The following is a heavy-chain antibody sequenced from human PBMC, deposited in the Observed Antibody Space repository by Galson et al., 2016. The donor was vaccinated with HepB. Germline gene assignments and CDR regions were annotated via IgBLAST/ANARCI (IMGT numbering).Heavy chain of an antibody. CDR2: INHSGST. CDR1: GGSFSGYY. D-gene: IGHD3-16*01. CDR3: ARGQIRYGGTAGVVSSWFDP. Sequence: SETLSLTCAVDGGSFSGYYWSWIRQPPGKGLEWIGEINHSGSTNYNPSLKSRVSMSVDTSKKKFSLRLMSVTAADTAIYFCARGQIRYGGTAGVVSSWFDPWGQGTLVTVSS. V-gene: IGHV4-34*01. J-gene: IGHJ5*02.